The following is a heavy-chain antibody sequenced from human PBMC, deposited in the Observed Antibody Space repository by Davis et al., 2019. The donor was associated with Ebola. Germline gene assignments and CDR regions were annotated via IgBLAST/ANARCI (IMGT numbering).Heavy chain of an antibody. D-gene: IGHD3-22*01. CDR2: IYYSGST. Sequence: MPSETLSLTCTVSGGSISSHYWSWVRQPPGKGLEWIGYIYYSGSTKNNPSLKSRVTISVDTSKNQFSLKLSSVTAADTAVYYCARTSTMIVVHIDYWGQGTLVTVSS. CDR3: ARTSTMIVVHIDY. J-gene: IGHJ4*02. CDR1: GGSISSHY. V-gene: IGHV4-59*11.